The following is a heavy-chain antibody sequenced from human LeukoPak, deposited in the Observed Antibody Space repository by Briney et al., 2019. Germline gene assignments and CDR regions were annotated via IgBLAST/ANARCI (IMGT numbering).Heavy chain of an antibody. D-gene: IGHD3-22*01. V-gene: IGHV1-18*01. CDR2: ISAYNGNT. CDR3: ATEVPVRNTMIVTAAAARAFDP. J-gene: IGHJ5*02. CDR1: GYTFTSYG. Sequence: GASVKVSCKASGYTFTSYGISWVRQAPGQGLEWMGWISAYNGNTNYAQKLQDRVTMTTDTSTSTAYMELRSLRSDDTAVYYCATEVPVRNTMIVTAAAARAFDPWGQGTLVTVSS.